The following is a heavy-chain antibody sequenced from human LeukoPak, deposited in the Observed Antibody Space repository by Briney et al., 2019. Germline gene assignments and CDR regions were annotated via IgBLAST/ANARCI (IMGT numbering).Heavy chain of an antibody. V-gene: IGHV4-61*02. J-gene: IGHJ6*03. CDR2: IYTSGST. CDR3: ARDHGDYYYYMDV. CDR1: GGSISSGSYY. D-gene: IGHD3-16*01. Sequence: PSETLSLTCTVSGGSISSGSYYWSWIRQPAGKGLEWIGRIYTSGSTNYNPSLKSRVTISVDTSKNQFSLKLSSVTAADTAVYYCARDHGDYYYYMDVWGKGTTVTISS.